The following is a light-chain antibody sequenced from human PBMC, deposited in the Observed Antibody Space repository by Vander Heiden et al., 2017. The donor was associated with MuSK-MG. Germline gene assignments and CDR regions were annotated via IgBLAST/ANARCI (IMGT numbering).Light chain of an antibody. CDR1: QSVSNN. CDR2: EAS. J-gene: IGKJ2*01. V-gene: IGKV3-15*01. Sequence: EIVMTPSPATLSVSPGERATLSCRASQSVSNNLAWYQQKPGQAPRLLIHEASTRATGIPARFSGSGSGTEFTLTISSLQSEDFAVYYCQQYNNWPYTFGQGTKLEIK. CDR3: QQYNNWPYT.